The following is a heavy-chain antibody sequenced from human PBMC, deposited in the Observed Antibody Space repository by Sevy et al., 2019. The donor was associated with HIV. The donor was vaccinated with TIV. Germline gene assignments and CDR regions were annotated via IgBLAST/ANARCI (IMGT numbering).Heavy chain of an antibody. CDR1: GFIVSSNY. CDR3: ARGMILEGLWYCMDV. CDR2: IYSGGNT. V-gene: IGHV3-53*01. J-gene: IGHJ6*02. D-gene: IGHD3-3*01. Sequence: GGSLRLCCAVSGFIVSSNYMTWVRQAPGKGLEWVSVIYSGGNTFYADSVRGRFTISRENSKNTLYLQMNSLRAEDTAVYYCARGMILEGLWYCMDVWGQGTTVTVSS.